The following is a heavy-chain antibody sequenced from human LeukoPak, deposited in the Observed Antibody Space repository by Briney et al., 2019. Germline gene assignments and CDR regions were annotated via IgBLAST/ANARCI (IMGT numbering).Heavy chain of an antibody. Sequence: ASVKVSCKTSGYTFSNYGITWVRQAPGQGLEWMGGIIPRFGTSNYAQEFQGRVTMTADESTSTGYMELSSLRFEDTAVYYCARSGPLTTVITGGVHHYYYMDVWGKGTTVTVSS. CDR3: ARSGPLTTVITGGVHHYYYMDV. V-gene: IGHV1-69*13. CDR2: IIPRFGTS. J-gene: IGHJ6*03. D-gene: IGHD1-1*01. CDR1: GYTFSNYG.